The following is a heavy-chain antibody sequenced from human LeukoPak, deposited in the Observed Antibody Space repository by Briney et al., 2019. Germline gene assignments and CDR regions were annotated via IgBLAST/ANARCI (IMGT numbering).Heavy chain of an antibody. V-gene: IGHV3-21*06. J-gene: IGHJ4*02. CDR1: GFTFSSYS. CDR2: ISSSSSYI. D-gene: IGHD3-22*01. CDR3: ARDLYYYDSSGYYYGPLDY. Sequence: GGSLRLSCAASGFTFSSYSMSWVRQAPGKGLEWVSSISSSSSYIYYADSVKGRFTISRDNAKNSLYLQMNSLRAEDTAVYYCARDLYYYDSSGYYYGPLDYWGQGTLVTVSS.